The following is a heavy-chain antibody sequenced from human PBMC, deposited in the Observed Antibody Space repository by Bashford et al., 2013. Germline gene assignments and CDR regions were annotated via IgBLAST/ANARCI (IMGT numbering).Heavy chain of an antibody. D-gene: IGHD6-13*01. V-gene: IGHV1-69*06. CDR2: IIPIFGTA. CDR3: AREAFSIAAAGNAFDI. Sequence: SVKVSCKASGGTFSSYAISWVRQAPGQGLEWMGGIIPIFGTANYAQKFQGRVTITADKSTSTAYMDLSSLTFEDTAVYFCAREAFSIAAAGNAFDIWGQGTPVTVSS. CDR1: GGTFSSYA. J-gene: IGHJ3*02.